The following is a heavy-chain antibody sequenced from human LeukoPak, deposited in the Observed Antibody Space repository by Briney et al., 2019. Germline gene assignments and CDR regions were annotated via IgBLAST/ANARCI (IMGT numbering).Heavy chain of an antibody. V-gene: IGHV3-23*01. J-gene: IGHJ4*02. CDR1: GFTFSSYA. CDR2: INGIGGST. D-gene: IGHD5-12*01. CDR3: AKALGYSGYDFPDY. Sequence: AGGSLRLSCAASGFTFSSYAMSWDRQSPGKGLEWVSAINGIGGSTYYADSVKGRFTISRDNSKNTLYLQMNSLRAEDTALYYCAKALGYSGYDFPDYWGQGTLVTVSS.